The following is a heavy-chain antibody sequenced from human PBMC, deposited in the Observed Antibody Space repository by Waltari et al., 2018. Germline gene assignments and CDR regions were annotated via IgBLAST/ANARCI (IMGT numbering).Heavy chain of an antibody. J-gene: IGHJ6*02. V-gene: IGHV1-69*01. D-gene: IGHD6-13*01. CDR2: NIPIFGTA. CDR3: ARDLVIAAAGTTYYYYGMDV. Sequence: QVQLVQSGAEVKKPGSSVKVSCKASGGTFSSYAISWVRQAPGQGLEGMGGNIPIFGTANYAQKFQGRATITADESTSTAYMELSSLRSEDTAVYDCARDLVIAAAGTTYYYYGMDVWGQGTTVTVSS. CDR1: GGTFSSYA.